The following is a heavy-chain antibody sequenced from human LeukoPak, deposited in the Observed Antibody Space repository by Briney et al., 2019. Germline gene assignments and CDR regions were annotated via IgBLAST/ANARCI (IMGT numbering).Heavy chain of an antibody. J-gene: IGHJ4*02. CDR1: GYTFTSYA. Sequence: GASVKVSFKASGYTFTSYAMHWVRQAPGQRLEWMGWINAGNGNTKYSQEFQGRVTITRDTSASTAYMELSSLRSEDMAVYYCARGTKQWPTFDYWGQGTLVTVSS. D-gene: IGHD6-19*01. V-gene: IGHV1-3*03. CDR2: INAGNGNT. CDR3: ARGTKQWPTFDY.